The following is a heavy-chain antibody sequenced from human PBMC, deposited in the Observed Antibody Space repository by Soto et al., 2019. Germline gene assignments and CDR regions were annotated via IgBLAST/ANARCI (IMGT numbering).Heavy chain of an antibody. D-gene: IGHD3-3*01. CDR3: ARGNLNDFWSGYYTSPSAGWFDP. CDR2: INPNSGGT. J-gene: IGHJ5*02. V-gene: IGHV1-2*04. Sequence: ASVKVSFNASWYTFTRYYMHWVRQAPGQRAGGMGWINPNSGGTNYAQKFQGWVTMTRDTSISTAYMELSRLRSDDTAVYYCARGNLNDFWSGYYTSPSAGWFDPWGQGTLVTVSS. CDR1: WYTFTRYY.